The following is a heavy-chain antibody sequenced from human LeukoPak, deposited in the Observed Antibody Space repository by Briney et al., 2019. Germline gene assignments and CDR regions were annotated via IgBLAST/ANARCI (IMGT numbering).Heavy chain of an antibody. D-gene: IGHD2-2*03. CDR2: IYYSGST. CDR3: ARHGSSDWFDP. J-gene: IGHJ5*02. Sequence: PSETLSLTCTVSGGSISSHYWSWIRQPPGKGLEWIGYIYYSGSTNYNPSLKSRVTISVDTSKNQFSLKLSSVTAADTAVYYCARHGSSDWFDPWGQGTLVTVSS. CDR1: GGSISSHY. V-gene: IGHV4-59*08.